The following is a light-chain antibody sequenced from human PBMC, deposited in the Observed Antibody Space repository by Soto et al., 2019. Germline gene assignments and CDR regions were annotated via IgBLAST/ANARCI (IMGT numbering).Light chain of an antibody. CDR3: QQYESSYT. CDR2: GAS. Sequence: EIVLTQSPGTLSLSPGERVTLSCRASQSVSSSYLAWYQQKPGQAPRLLIYGASSRATGIPDRFSGSGSGTDFTLSISRLEPEAFAVYLCQQYESSYTFGQGTKLEIK. CDR1: QSVSSSY. J-gene: IGKJ2*01. V-gene: IGKV3-20*01.